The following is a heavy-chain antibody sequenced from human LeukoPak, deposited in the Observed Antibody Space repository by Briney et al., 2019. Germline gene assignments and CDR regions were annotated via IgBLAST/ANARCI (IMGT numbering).Heavy chain of an antibody. CDR2: IGTAGDT. CDR1: GFTFSGYD. D-gene: IGHD3-16*01. J-gene: IGHJ4*02. V-gene: IGHV3-13*01. Sequence: GGSLRLSCAASGFTFSGYDMHWVRQATGKGLEWVSAIGTAGDTYYPGSVKGRFTISRENAKNSLYLQMNSLRAGDTAVYYCARGVVSGRGRTHFDYWGQGTLVTVSS. CDR3: ARGVVSGRGRTHFDY.